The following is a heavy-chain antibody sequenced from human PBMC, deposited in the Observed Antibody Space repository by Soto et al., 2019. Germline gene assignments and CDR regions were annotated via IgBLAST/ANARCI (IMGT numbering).Heavy chain of an antibody. CDR2: IVVGSGNT. CDR1: GFTFTSSA. D-gene: IGHD3-9*01. V-gene: IGHV1-58*02. CDR3: AASYIETDILTGYYKSRYYYGMDV. Sequence: GASVKVSCKASGFTFTSSAMQWVRQARGQRLEWIGWIVVGSGNTNYARKFQERVTITRDMSTSTAYMELSSLRSEDTAVYYCAASYIETDILTGYYKSRYYYGMDVWGQGTTVTVSS. J-gene: IGHJ6*02.